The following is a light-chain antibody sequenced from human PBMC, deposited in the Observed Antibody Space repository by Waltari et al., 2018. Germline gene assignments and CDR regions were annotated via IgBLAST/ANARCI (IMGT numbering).Light chain of an antibody. CDR3: QQYYITPLS. CDR2: WAS. J-gene: IGKJ4*01. CDR1: QSFGTG. Sequence: VLTQSPDFQSVTPKEKVTITCRASQSFGTGLHWYQQKPGQPPKLLIYWASTRESGVPDRFSGSGSGTDFTLTISSLQAEDVAIYFCQQYYITPLSFGGGTRVEIK. V-gene: IGKV4-1*01.